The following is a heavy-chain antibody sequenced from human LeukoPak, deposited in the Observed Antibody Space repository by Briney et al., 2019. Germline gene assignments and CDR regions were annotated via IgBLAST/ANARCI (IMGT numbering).Heavy chain of an antibody. Sequence: PSETLSLTCTVSGGSISSGGYYWSWIRQHPGKGLEWIGYIYYSGSTYYNPSLKSRVTISVDTSKNQFSLKLSSVTAADTAVYYCARGFASSSSAYWGQGTLLTVSS. V-gene: IGHV4-31*03. CDR3: ARGFASSSSAY. D-gene: IGHD6-13*01. CDR2: IYYSGST. J-gene: IGHJ4*02. CDR1: GGSISSGGYY.